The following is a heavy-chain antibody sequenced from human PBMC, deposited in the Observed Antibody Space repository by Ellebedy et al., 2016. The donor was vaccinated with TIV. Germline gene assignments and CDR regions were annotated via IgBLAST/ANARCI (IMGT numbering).Heavy chain of an antibody. CDR3: ARVLGSTGYSSGWYDYYYGMDV. Sequence: ASVKVSXKASRYTFTSYYMHWVRQAPGQGLEWMGIINPSGGSTSYAQKFQGRVTMTRDTSTSTVYMELSSLRSEDTAVYYCARVLGSTGYSSGWYDYYYGMDVWGQGTTVTVSS. J-gene: IGHJ6*02. V-gene: IGHV1-46*01. CDR1: RYTFTSYY. D-gene: IGHD6-19*01. CDR2: INPSGGST.